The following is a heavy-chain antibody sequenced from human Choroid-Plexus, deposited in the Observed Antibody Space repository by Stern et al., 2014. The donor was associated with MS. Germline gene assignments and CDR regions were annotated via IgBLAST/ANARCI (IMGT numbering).Heavy chain of an antibody. CDR1: GGSISGVKW. CDR3: ARGGGTHSPTYDY. J-gene: IGHJ4*02. D-gene: IGHD3-16*01. Sequence: QVQLQESGPGLVKPSGTLSLTCTVSGGSISGVKWWTWVLQPPGKGLEWIGEIYYTGHTNYNPSLRSRVVMLVDKSKNKFSLDLRSVTAADTAVYYCARGGGTHSPTYDYWGQGTLVSVSS. V-gene: IGHV4-4*02. CDR2: IYYTGHT.